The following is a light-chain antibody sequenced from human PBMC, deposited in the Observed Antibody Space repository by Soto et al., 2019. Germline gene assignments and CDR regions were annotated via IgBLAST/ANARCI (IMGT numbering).Light chain of an antibody. J-gene: IGLJ2*01. Sequence: SSELTQPPSVSVAPGKTARITCGGNNIGSKSVHWYQQKPGQAPVLVIYYDSDRPSGIPERFSGSNSGNTATLTISRVEAGDEADYYCQVWARSSDHRVFGGGTKLTVL. CDR3: QVWARSSDHRV. CDR2: YDS. CDR1: NIGSKS. V-gene: IGLV3-21*04.